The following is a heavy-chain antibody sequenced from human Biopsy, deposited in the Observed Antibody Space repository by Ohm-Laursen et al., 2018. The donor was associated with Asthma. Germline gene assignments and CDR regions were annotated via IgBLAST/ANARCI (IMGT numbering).Heavy chain of an antibody. Sequence: SLRLSCAASGFTFSSYGMHWVRQAPGKGLEWVSVIYSGGTSHTADSVRGRFTISRDFSKNTLHLQMHSLRVEDTAVYYCARGDSSGWSHYYFDYWGQGTLDTVSS. CDR3: ARGDSSGWSHYYFDY. CDR2: IYSGGTS. V-gene: IGHV3-53*01. J-gene: IGHJ4*02. CDR1: GFTFSSYG. D-gene: IGHD6-19*01.